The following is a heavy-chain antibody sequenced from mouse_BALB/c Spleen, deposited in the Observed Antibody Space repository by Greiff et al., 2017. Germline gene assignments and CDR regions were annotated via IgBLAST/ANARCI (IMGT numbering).Heavy chain of an antibody. Sequence: QVQLQQSGPELVKPGASVKISCKASGYAFSSSWMNWVKQRPGQGLEWIGRIYPGDGDTNYNGKFKGKATLTADKSSSTAYMQLSSLTSVDSAVYYCTRESWDEAWFAYWGQGTLVTVSA. D-gene: IGHD4-1*01. J-gene: IGHJ3*01. CDR1: GYAFSSSW. CDR2: IYPGDGDT. CDR3: TRESWDEAWFAY. V-gene: IGHV1-82*01.